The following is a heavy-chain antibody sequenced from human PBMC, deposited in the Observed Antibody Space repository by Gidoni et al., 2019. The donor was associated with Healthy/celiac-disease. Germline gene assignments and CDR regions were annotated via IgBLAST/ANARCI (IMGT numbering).Heavy chain of an antibody. CDR1: GFTFRSSG. J-gene: IGHJ4*02. CDR2: ISYDGSNK. CDR3: AKATVLPDY. V-gene: IGHV3-30*18. Sequence: QVQLVASGGGVVQPGRSLRLSCPASGFTFRSSGRHWVRQAPGKGLEWLTVISYDGSNKYYADSVKGRFTISRDNSKNTLYLQMNSLRAEDTAVYYCAKATVLPDYWGQGTLVTVSS. D-gene: IGHD4-17*01.